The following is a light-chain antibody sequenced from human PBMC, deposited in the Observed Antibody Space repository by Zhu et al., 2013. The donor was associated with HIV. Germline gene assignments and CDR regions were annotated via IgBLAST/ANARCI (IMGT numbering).Light chain of an antibody. Sequence: EIVLTQSPGTLSLSPGDTAILSCRASQSVNIYLAWYQQKPGQSPRLLIYDASQRATGIPARFSGSGSGTDFTLTITSLETEDVAVYYCQHRYKMITFGQGTRLEIK. CDR1: QSVNIY. V-gene: IGKV3-11*01. CDR2: DAS. CDR3: QHRYKMIT. J-gene: IGKJ5*01.